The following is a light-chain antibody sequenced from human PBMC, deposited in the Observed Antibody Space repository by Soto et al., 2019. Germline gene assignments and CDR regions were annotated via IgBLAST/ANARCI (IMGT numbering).Light chain of an antibody. V-gene: IGLV2-14*01. Sequence: QSALTQPASVSGSLGQSITITCTGTSSDVGGYNYVSWYQQHPGKAPKLMIYEVSNRPSGVSNRFSGSKSGNTASLTISGLQAEDEADYYCSSYTSSSTLSYVFGTGTKVTVL. CDR2: EVS. J-gene: IGLJ1*01. CDR3: SSYTSSSTLSYV. CDR1: SSDVGGYNY.